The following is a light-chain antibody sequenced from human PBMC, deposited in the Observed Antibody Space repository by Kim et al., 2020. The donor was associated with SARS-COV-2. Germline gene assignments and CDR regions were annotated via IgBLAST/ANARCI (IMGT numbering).Light chain of an antibody. J-gene: IGLJ2*01. V-gene: IGLV7-46*01. CDR3: LLSYSGPVV. Sequence: PGVTVTLTCGSSTGAVTSGHYPYWFQQKPGQAPRTLIYDTNNKHSWTPARFSGSLLGGKAALTLSGAQPEDEAEYYCLLSYSGPVVFGGGTKLTVL. CDR1: TGAVTSGHY. CDR2: DTN.